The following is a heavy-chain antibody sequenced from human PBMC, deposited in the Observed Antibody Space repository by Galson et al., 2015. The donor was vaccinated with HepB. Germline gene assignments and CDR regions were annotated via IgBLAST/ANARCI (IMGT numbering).Heavy chain of an antibody. J-gene: IGHJ6*02. V-gene: IGHV3-48*03. CDR1: GFTFSSYE. CDR2: ISSSGSTI. Sequence: SLRLSCAASGFTFSSYEMNWVRQAPGKGLEWVSYISSSGSTIYYADSVKGRFTISRDNAKNSLYLQMNSLRAEDTAVYYCARESLDYGDLIYYYYYGMDVWGQGTTVTVSS. CDR3: ARESLDYGDLIYYYYYGMDV. D-gene: IGHD4-17*01.